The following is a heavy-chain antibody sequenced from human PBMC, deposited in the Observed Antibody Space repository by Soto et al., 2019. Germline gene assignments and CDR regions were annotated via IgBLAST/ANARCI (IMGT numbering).Heavy chain of an antibody. CDR3: ARATPEGGIAARASSYYVMDV. Sequence: QVQLLQSGAEVKKPGSSVKVSCKASGGTFSSYSITWVRQAPGQGLEWKRGNIPIFGTANYAQQYQGRVNTTAEDYTSTAYMELSSLRSEYTAVSYCARATPEGGIAARASSYYVMDVWVPGTTVNVS. J-gene: IGHJ6*02. CDR1: GGTFSSYS. D-gene: IGHD6-6*01. V-gene: IGHV1-69*12. CDR2: NIPIFGTA.